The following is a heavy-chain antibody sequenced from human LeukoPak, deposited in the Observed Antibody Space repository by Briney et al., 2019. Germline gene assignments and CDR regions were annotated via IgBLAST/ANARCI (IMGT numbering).Heavy chain of an antibody. Sequence: SVKVSCKASGGTFSSYAISWVRQAPGQGLEWMGGIIPILGTANYAQKFQGRVTITADESTSTAYMELSSLRSEDTAVYYCARDRGSQDAFDIWGQGTMVTVSS. D-gene: IGHD5-12*01. J-gene: IGHJ3*02. CDR3: ARDRGSQDAFDI. V-gene: IGHV1-69*01. CDR1: GGTFSSYA. CDR2: IIPILGTA.